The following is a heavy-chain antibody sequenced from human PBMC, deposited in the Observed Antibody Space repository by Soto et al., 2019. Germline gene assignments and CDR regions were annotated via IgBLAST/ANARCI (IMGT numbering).Heavy chain of an antibody. CDR3: AIINGDHGLYGMDV. D-gene: IGHD7-27*01. J-gene: IGHJ6*02. CDR2: ISGSGGST. Sequence: GGSLRLSCAASGFTFSSYAMSWVRQAPGKGLEWVSAISGSGGSTYYADSVKGRFTISRDNSKNTLYLQMNSLRAEDTAVYYCAIINGDHGLYGMDVWGQGTTVTVSS. CDR1: GFTFSSYA. V-gene: IGHV3-23*01.